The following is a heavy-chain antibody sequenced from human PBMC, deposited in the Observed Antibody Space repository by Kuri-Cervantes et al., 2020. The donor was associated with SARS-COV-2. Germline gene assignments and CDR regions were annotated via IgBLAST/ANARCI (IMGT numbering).Heavy chain of an antibody. CDR3: ARDFQSKSGYYYGMGV. J-gene: IGHJ6*02. CDR1: GGTFSSYA. V-gene: IGHV1-69*13. Sequence: SVKVSCKASGGTFSSYAISWVRQAPGQGLEWMGGIIPIFGTANYAQKFQGRVTITADESTSTAYMELSSLRSDDAAVYYCARDFQSKSGYYYGMGVWGQGTTVTVSS. CDR2: IIPIFGTA. D-gene: IGHD4-11*01.